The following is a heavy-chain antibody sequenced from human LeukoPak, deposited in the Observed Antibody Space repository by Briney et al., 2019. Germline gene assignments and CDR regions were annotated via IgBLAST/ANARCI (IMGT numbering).Heavy chain of an antibody. CDR2: INPNSGGT. Sequence: ASVKVSCKASGYIFTDYYMHWVRQAPGQGLEWMGWINPNSGGTNHAQKFQGRVTMTRDTSISTAYMELSRLRSDDTAVYYCARGASRSFDYWGQGTLVTVSS. CDR1: GYIFTDYY. CDR3: ARGASRSFDY. V-gene: IGHV1-2*02. J-gene: IGHJ4*02.